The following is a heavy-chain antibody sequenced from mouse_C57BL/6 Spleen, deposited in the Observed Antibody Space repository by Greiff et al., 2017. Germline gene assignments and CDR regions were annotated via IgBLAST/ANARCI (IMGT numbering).Heavy chain of an antibody. CDR2: IRNKANNHAT. V-gene: IGHV6-6*01. D-gene: IGHD1-1*01. J-gene: IGHJ4*01. Sequence: EVHLVESGGGLVQPGGSMKLSCAASGFTFSDAWMDWVRQSPEKGLEWVAEIRNKANNHATYYAESVKGRFTISRDDSKSSVYLQMNSLRAEDTGIYYCTRSLYYYGSSHYYAMDYWGQGTSVTVSS. CDR3: TRSLYYYGSSHYYAMDY. CDR1: GFTFSDAW.